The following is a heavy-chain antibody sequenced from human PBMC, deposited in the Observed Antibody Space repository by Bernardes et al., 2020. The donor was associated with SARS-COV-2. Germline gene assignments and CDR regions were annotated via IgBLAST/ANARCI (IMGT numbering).Heavy chain of an antibody. CDR2: ISAYNGNT. CDR3: ASAAGYSHTDAFEM. Sequence: ASVKVSCKASGYTFTSYGISWVRQAPGQGLEWMGWISAYNGNTKYAQMLQGRVTITIDTSTGTGYMEVRSLRSDDTAIYYCASAAGYSHTDAFEMWGEGTMVSVSS. CDR1: GYTFTSYG. D-gene: IGHD5-18*01. J-gene: IGHJ3*02. V-gene: IGHV1-18*01.